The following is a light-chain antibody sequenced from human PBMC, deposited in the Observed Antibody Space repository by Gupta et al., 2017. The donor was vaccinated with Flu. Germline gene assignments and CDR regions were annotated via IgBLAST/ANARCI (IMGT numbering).Light chain of an antibody. Sequence: EIVMTQSPATLSVSPGERATLSCRASQSVRSNLAWYQQKPGQPPRLLINAASTRATGVPARFSGSWSGTEFTLAISSLQSEDFAIYYFQQYNAWPYSFGQGTKLEIK. CDR3: QQYNAWPYS. V-gene: IGKV3-15*01. CDR2: AAS. J-gene: IGKJ2*03. CDR1: QSVRSN.